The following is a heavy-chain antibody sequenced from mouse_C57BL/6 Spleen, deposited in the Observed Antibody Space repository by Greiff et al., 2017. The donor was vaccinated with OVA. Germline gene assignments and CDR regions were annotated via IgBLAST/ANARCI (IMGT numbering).Heavy chain of an antibody. Sequence: EVKVEESGGGLVKPGGSLKLSCAASGFTFSSYAMSWVRQTPEKRLEWVATISDGGSYTYYPDNVKGRFTISRDNAKNNLYLQMSHLKSEDTAMYYCARDEDYDYAMDYWGQGTSVTVSS. D-gene: IGHD2-4*01. V-gene: IGHV5-4*01. J-gene: IGHJ4*01. CDR3: ARDEDYDYAMDY. CDR1: GFTFSSYA. CDR2: ISDGGSYT.